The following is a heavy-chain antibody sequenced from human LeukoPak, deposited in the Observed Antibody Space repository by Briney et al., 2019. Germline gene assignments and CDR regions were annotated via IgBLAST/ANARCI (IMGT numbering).Heavy chain of an antibody. V-gene: IGHV4-39*07. CDR2: IYYSGST. Sequence: PSETLSLTCTVSGGSISSSSYYWGWIRQPPGKGLEWIGNIYYSGSTYYNPSLKSRVTISVDTSKNQFSLKLSSVTAADTAVYYCARESRFPPYYYYMDVWGKGTTVTISS. D-gene: IGHD2-21*01. CDR3: ARESRFPPYYYYMDV. J-gene: IGHJ6*03. CDR1: GGSISSSSYY.